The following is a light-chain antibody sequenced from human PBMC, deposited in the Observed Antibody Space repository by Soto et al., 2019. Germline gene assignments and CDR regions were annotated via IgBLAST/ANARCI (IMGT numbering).Light chain of an antibody. CDR2: GAS. CDR1: QSISSN. CDR3: QRYELWPQT. J-gene: IGKJ1*01. V-gene: IGKV3-15*01. Sequence: EVVMTQSPATLSVSPGERATLSCRASQSISSNLAWYQHRPGQAPRLLIYGASTRATGIPARFSGSGSGTAFTLTISSLQSEDSTLYYCQRYELWPQTFGQGTKVDVK.